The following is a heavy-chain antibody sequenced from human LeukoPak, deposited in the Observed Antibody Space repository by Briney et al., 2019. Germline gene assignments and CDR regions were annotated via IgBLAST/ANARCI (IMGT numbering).Heavy chain of an antibody. CDR1: GFTFSTYS. CDR2: IGSKTSGGTI. Sequence: PGGSLRLSCTASGFTFSTYSMNWVRQAPGKGLECVGSIGSKTSGGTIEYPASVEGRFTISRDDSRGVAYLQMNSLKIEDTAVYHCTRWRGTSVLYYWGQGTLVTVSS. CDR3: TRWRGTSVLYY. V-gene: IGHV3-49*04. D-gene: IGHD1-14*01. J-gene: IGHJ4*02.